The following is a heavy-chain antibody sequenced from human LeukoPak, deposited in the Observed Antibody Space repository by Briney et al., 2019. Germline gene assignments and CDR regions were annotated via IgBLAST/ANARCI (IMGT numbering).Heavy chain of an antibody. D-gene: IGHD2-2*01. CDR3: AKDQYQLID. V-gene: IGHV3-30*02. J-gene: IGHJ4*02. Sequence: GGSLRLSCAASGFTFSSYGMHWVRQAPGKGLEWVAFIRYDGSKKFYADSVKGRFTISRGNSKNTVYLQMNTLRAEDTAVYHCAKDQYQLIDWGQGTLVTVSS. CDR1: GFTFSSYG. CDR2: IRYDGSKK.